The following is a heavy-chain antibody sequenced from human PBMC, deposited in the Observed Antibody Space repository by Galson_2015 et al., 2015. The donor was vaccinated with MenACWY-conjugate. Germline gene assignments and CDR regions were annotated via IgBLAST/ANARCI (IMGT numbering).Heavy chain of an antibody. V-gene: IGHV4-59*01. D-gene: IGHD5-24*01. J-gene: IGHJ4*02. CDR3: ARARRDGYNSIFFVY. CDR1: GGSISSYY. Sequence: ETLSLTCTVSGGSISSYYWSWIRQPPGKGLEWIGYIYYSGSTNYNPSLKSRVTISVDTSKNQFSLKLSSVTAAGTAVYYCARARRDGYNSIFFVYWGQGTLVTVSS. CDR2: IYYSGST.